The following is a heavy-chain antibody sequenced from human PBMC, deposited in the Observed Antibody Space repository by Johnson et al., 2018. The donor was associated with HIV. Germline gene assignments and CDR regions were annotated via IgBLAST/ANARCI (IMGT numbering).Heavy chain of an antibody. J-gene: IGHJ3*02. V-gene: IGHV3-11*04. CDR2: ISSSGSTI. CDR3: ARGGVSGYDLAAFDI. Sequence: QMLLVESGGGLVKPGGSLRLSCAASAFTFSDYYMTWMRQAPGKGLEWVSYISSSGSTIYYADSVKGRFTISRDNAKNSLYLQMNSLRAEDTAVYYWARGGVSGYDLAAFDIWGRGTMVTVSS. CDR1: AFTFSDYY. D-gene: IGHD5-12*01.